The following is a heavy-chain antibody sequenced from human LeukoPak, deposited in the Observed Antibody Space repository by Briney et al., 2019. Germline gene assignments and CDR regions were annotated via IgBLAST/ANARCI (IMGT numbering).Heavy chain of an antibody. CDR2: IIPIFGTA. D-gene: IGHD2-15*01. CDR3: ARGAACSGGSCHPSAMDV. J-gene: IGHJ6*03. V-gene: IGHV1-69*05. Sequence: SVKVSCKASGGTFSSYAISWVRQAPGQGLEWMGRIIPIFGTANYAQKFQGRVTITTDESTSTACMELSSLRSEDTAVYYCARGAACSGGSCHPSAMDVWGKGTTVTVSS. CDR1: GGTFSSYA.